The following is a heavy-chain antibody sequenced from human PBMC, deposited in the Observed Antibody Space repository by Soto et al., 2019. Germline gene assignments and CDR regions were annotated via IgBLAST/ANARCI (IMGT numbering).Heavy chain of an antibody. CDR2: IYYSGST. CDR3: AGRLVVPAAMGVWFDP. J-gene: IGHJ5*02. V-gene: IGHV4-59*08. D-gene: IGHD2-2*01. Sequence: SETLSLTCTVSGGSISSYYWSWIRQPPGKGLEWIGYIYYSGSTNYNPSLKSRVTISVDTSKNQFSLKLSSVTAADTAVYYCAGRLVVPAAMGVWFDPWGQETLVTVSS. CDR1: GGSISSYY.